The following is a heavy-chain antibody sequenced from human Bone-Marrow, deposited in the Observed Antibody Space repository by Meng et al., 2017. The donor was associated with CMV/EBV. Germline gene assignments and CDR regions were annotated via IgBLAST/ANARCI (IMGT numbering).Heavy chain of an antibody. V-gene: IGHV1-2*02. Sequence: ASVKVSCKASGYTFTGYYMHWVRQAPGQGLEWMGWINPNSGGTNYAQKFQGRVTMTRDTSISTAYMELSRLRSDDTAVYYCARAGDIAVAGSFDYWGQGTLVTVPS. D-gene: IGHD6-19*01. CDR2: INPNSGGT. CDR3: ARAGDIAVAGSFDY. CDR1: GYTFTGYY. J-gene: IGHJ4*02.